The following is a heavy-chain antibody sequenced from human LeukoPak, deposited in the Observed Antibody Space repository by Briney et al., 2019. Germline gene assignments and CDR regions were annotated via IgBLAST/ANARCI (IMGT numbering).Heavy chain of an antibody. CDR2: ISGRSSYI. CDR1: GFTFSSYS. Sequence: NPGGSLRLSCAASGFTFSSYSMNWVRQAPGKGLEWVSSISGRSSYIYYADSVKGRFTISRDNAKNSLYLQMNSLRAEDTAVYYCARDRGLSSSWRWERYFDLWGRGTLVTVSS. CDR3: ARDRGLSSSWRWERYFDL. J-gene: IGHJ2*01. V-gene: IGHV3-21*01. D-gene: IGHD6-13*01.